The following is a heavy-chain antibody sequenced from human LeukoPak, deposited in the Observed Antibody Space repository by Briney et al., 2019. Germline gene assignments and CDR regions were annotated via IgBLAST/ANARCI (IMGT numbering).Heavy chain of an antibody. CDR2: INWNGGST. CDR1: GFTFDDYG. Sequence: GGSLRLSCAASGFTFDDYGMSWVRQAPGKGLEWVSGINWNGGSTGYADSVKGRFTISRDNAKNSLYLQMNSLRAEDTALYYCARVGTAMVGDAFDIWGQGTMVTFSS. V-gene: IGHV3-20*04. D-gene: IGHD5-18*01. J-gene: IGHJ3*02. CDR3: ARVGTAMVGDAFDI.